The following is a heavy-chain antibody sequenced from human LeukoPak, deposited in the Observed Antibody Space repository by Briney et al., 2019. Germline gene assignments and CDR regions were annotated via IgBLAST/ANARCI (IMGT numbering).Heavy chain of an antibody. CDR2: ISAYKGNT. J-gene: IGHJ4*02. V-gene: IGHV1-18*01. CDR1: GYTFTSYG. CDR3: ARSDGGYYYDSSGYPIDY. D-gene: IGHD3-22*01. Sequence: ASVKVSCKASGYTFTSYGISWVRQAPGQGLEWMGWISAYKGNTNYAQKLQGRVTMTTDTSTSTAYMELRSLRSDDTAVYYCARSDGGYYYDSSGYPIDYWGQGTLVTVSS.